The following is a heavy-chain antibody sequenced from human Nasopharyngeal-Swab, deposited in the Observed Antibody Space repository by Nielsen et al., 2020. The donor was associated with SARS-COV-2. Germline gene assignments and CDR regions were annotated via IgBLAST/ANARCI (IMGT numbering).Heavy chain of an antibody. Sequence: GESLKISCKGSGYSFTNYWIGWVRQVPGKGLERMGIIYPGDSDTRYSPSFQGQVTISADKSISTAYLQWSSLKASDTAMYYCTRLSSSWPDYWGQGTLVTVSS. CDR3: TRLSSSWPDY. J-gene: IGHJ4*02. D-gene: IGHD6-13*01. CDR2: IYPGDSDT. V-gene: IGHV5-51*01. CDR1: GYSFTNYW.